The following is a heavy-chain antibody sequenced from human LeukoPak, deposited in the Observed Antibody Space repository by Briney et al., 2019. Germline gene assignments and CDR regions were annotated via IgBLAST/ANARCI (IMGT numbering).Heavy chain of an antibody. CDR1: GFTFSSSW. CDR3: ASASPYYYGIDV. V-gene: IGHV3-7*01. J-gene: IGHJ6*02. Sequence: GGSLRLSCAASGFTFSSSWMSWVRQAPGKGLEWVANIKQDGSEKYYVDSVKGRFTIPRDNAKNSLYLQMNSLRAEDTAVYYCASASPYYYGIDVWGQGTTVTVSS. CDR2: IKQDGSEK.